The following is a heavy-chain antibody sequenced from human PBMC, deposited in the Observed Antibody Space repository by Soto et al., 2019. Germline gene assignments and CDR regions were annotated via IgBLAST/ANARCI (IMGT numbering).Heavy chain of an antibody. CDR1: GGSFSGYY. V-gene: IGHV4-34*01. J-gene: IGHJ4*02. D-gene: IGHD3-10*02. CDR3: ARSSVRGWSY. Sequence: PSEPLSLTCAVDGGSFSGYYWTGISQPPGKGLERMGEITHSRTTNYNPSLKSRVTISVDTSKNQFSLNLNSVTAADTAVYYCARSSVRGWSYWGQGTLVTVS. CDR2: ITHSRTT.